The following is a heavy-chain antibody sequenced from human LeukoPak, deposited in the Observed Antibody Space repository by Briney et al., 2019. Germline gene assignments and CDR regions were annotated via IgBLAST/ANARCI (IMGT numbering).Heavy chain of an antibody. V-gene: IGHV5-51*01. CDR1: GYSFTSYW. J-gene: IGHJ3*02. Sequence: GESLKISCKGSGYSFTSYWIGWVRQMPGKGLEWMGIIYPGDSDTRYSPSFQGQVTISADKSISTAYLQWSSLKASDTAMYYCARPPVGGKVAIAFDIWGQGTMVTVSS. CDR3: ARPPVGGKVAIAFDI. D-gene: IGHD1-26*01. CDR2: IYPGDSDT.